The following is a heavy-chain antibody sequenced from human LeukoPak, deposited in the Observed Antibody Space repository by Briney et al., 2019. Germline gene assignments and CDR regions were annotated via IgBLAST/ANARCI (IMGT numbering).Heavy chain of an antibody. D-gene: IGHD3-22*01. CDR2: IYYSGST. CDR3: ARDRPGHYYDSSGYFDY. Sequence: SETLSLTCTVSGGSISSYYWSWIRQPPGKGLEWIGYIYYSGSTNYNPSLKSRVTILVDTSKNQFSLKLSSVTAADTAVYYCARDRPGHYYDSSGYFDYWGQGTLDTVSS. V-gene: IGHV4-59*12. J-gene: IGHJ4*02. CDR1: GGSISSYY.